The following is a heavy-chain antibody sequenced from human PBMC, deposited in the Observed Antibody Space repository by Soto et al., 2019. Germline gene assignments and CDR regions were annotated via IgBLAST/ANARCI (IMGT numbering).Heavy chain of an antibody. D-gene: IGHD3-9*01. CDR2: IIPILGIA. CDR1: GGTFSSYT. V-gene: IGHV1-69*02. J-gene: IGHJ4*02. CDR3: ARVATDNYDILTGRILSGLDDY. Sequence: QVQLVQSGAEVKKPGSSVKVSCKASGGTFSSYTISWVRQAPGQGLEWMGRIIPILGIANYAQKFQGRVTITADKSTSTAYMELSSMRSEDTAVYNCARVATDNYDILTGRILSGLDDYWGQGTLVTVSS.